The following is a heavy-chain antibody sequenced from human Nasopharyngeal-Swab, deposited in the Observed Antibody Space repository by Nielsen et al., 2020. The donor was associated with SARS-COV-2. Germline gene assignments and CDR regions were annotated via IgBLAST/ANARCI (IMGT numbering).Heavy chain of an antibody. CDR2: INHSGST. Sequence: SETLSLTCAVYGGFFSGYYWSWIRQAPGKGLEWIGEINHSGSTNYNPSLKSRATISLDMSKNQFSLNLSSVTAADTAVYSCARGEVLRFLEWSSAGGMDVWGQGTTVTVSS. CDR1: GGFFSGYY. V-gene: IGHV4-34*01. CDR3: ARGEVLRFLEWSSAGGMDV. J-gene: IGHJ6*02. D-gene: IGHD3-3*01.